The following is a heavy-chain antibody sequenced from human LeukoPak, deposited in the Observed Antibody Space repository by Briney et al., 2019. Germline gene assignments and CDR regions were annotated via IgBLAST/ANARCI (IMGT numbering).Heavy chain of an antibody. CDR2: ISGSGGST. D-gene: IGHD6-13*01. CDR3: ARRTGYSSSWYYFDY. CDR1: GFTFSSYA. J-gene: IGHJ4*02. Sequence: GGSLRLSCAASGFTFSSYAMSWVRQAPGKGLEWVSAISGSGGSTYYADSVKGRFTISRGSSKNTLYLQMNSLRTEDTAVYYCARRTGYSSSWYYFDYWGQGTLVTVSS. V-gene: IGHV3-23*01.